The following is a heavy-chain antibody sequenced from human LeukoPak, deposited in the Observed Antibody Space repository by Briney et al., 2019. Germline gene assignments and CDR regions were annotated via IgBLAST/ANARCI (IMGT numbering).Heavy chain of an antibody. V-gene: IGHV3-48*04. J-gene: IGHJ6*03. Sequence: GGSLRLSCSASGFTFSDYAMNWVRQAPGKGLEWVSYISSSSSIIYYSDSVKGRFTISRDNAKNSLYLQINSLRAEDTALYYCAREGAYSRSNHYYYYYMDVWGKGTTVTVSS. CDR2: ISSSSSII. CDR1: GFTFSDYA. CDR3: AREGAYSRSNHYYYYYMDV. D-gene: IGHD6-13*01.